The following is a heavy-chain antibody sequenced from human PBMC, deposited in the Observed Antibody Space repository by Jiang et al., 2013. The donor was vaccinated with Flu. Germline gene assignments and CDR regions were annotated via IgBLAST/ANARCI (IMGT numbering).Heavy chain of an antibody. CDR3: ATSGNYYYYYGMDV. V-gene: IGHV1-24*01. CDR2: FDPEDGET. J-gene: IGHJ6*02. CDR1: GYTLTELS. Sequence: SVKVSCKVSGYTLTELSMHWVRQAPGKGVEWMGGFDPEDGETIYAQKFQGRVTMTEDTSTDTAYMELSSLRSEDTAVYYCATSGNYYYYYGMDVWGQGTTVTVSS. D-gene: IGHD6-13*01.